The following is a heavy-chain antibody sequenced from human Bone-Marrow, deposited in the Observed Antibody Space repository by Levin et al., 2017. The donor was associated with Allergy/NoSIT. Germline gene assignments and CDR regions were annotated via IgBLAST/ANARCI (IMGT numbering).Heavy chain of an antibody. V-gene: IGHV1-2*02. CDR3: ARDRGSKMMEANFDH. D-gene: IGHD3-10*01. Sequence: GASVKVSCKASGYTFTDHHLHWVRQAPGQGLEWMGYINPNSGGTTYAEKFQGRVTMTRDTSMNTAYMDLSRLTSDDTAVYYCARDRGSKMMEANFDHWGQGSLITVSS. CDR2: INPNSGGT. CDR1: GYTFTDHH. J-gene: IGHJ4*02.